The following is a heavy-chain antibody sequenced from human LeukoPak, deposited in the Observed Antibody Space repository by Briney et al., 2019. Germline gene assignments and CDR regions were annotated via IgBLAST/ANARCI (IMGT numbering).Heavy chain of an antibody. CDR2: ISAGGGTT. V-gene: IGHV3-23*01. D-gene: IGHD3-9*01. CDR1: GFTFSSYA. CDR3: AKERPDIC. J-gene: IGHJ4*02. Sequence: GGSLRLSCAASGFTFSSYAMSWVREAPGEGLEWVSTISAGGGTTYYADSVKGRCTISRDFSQNTLSLHMTSLRAEDTAVYHCAKERPDICWGQGTLVTVSS.